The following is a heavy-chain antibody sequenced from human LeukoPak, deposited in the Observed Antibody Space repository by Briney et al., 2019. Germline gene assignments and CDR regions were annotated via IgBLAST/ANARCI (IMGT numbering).Heavy chain of an antibody. Sequence: GASVKVSCKASGYTFTSYGISWVRQAPGQGLEWMGRINPNSGDPNYPQKFQGRVTMTRDTSISTAYMEMNSLTSDDTAVYYCARSARHCNNGVCFTDYYIDLWGKGTTVTVSS. CDR1: GYTFTSYG. V-gene: IGHV1-2*06. D-gene: IGHD2-8*01. CDR2: INPNSGDP. CDR3: ARSARHCNNGVCFTDYYIDL. J-gene: IGHJ6*03.